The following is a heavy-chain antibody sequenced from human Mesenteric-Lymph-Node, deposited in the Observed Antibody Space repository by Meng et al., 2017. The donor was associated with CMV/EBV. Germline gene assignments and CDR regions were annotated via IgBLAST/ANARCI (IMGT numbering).Heavy chain of an antibody. D-gene: IGHD6-13*01. V-gene: IGHV1-69*05. CDR1: GGTFSSYA. J-gene: IGHJ4*02. Sequence: SVKVSCQASGGTFSSYAISWVRQAPGQGLEWMGGIIPIFGTANYAQKFQGRVTITTDESASTAYMELSSLRSEDTAVYYCARDGGVYSSSWNYFDYWGQGTLVTVSS. CDR3: ARDGGVYSSSWNYFDY. CDR2: IIPIFGTA.